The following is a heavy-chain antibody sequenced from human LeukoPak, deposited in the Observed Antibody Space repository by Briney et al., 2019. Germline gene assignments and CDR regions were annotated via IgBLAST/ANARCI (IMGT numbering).Heavy chain of an antibody. D-gene: IGHD3-3*01. Sequence: ASVKVSCKASGYTFTSYYMHWVRQAPGQGLEWMGIINPSGGSTSYAQKFQGRVTITADESTSTAYMELSSLRSEDTAVYYCARASTEYYDFWSGYYHPSSYFDDWGQGTLVTVSS. CDR1: GYTFTSYY. V-gene: IGHV1-46*01. J-gene: IGHJ4*02. CDR2: INPSGGST. CDR3: ARASTEYYDFWSGYYHPSSYFDD.